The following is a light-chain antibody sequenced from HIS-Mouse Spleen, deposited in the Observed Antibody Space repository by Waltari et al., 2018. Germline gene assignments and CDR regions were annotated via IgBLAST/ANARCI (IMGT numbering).Light chain of an antibody. CDR1: SSDVGGYNY. V-gene: IGLV2-8*01. Sequence: QSALTQPPSAPGSPGQSVPISCTATSSDVGGYNYVSWYQQPPGKAPKLMIYEVSKRPSGVPDRFSGSKSGNTASLTVSGLQAEDEADYYCSSYAGSNNYVFGTGTKVTVL. CDR3: SSYAGSNNYV. J-gene: IGLJ1*01. CDR2: EVS.